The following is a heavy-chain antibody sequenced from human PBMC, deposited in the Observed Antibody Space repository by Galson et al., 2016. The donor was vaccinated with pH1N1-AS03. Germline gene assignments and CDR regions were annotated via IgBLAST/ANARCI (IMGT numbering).Heavy chain of an antibody. CDR3: PRGGQWLPRVAYYYYYMDV. CDR2: IVPIVGSA. V-gene: IGHV1-69*05. J-gene: IGHJ6*03. CDR1: GGTFSNYA. Sequence: SVKVSCKASGGTFSNYAVSWVRQAPGQGLEWLGGIVPIVGSASYAQKFQGRVTITTDESTATASMELSSLRSEDTAVYYCPRGGQWLPRVAYYYYYMDVWGQGTTVTVSS. D-gene: IGHD6-19*01.